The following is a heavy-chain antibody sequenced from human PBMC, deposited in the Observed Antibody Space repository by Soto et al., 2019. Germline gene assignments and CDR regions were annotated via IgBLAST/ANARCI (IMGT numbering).Heavy chain of an antibody. J-gene: IGHJ4*02. CDR2: ISYDGSNK. D-gene: IGHD2-15*01. V-gene: IGHV3-30*18. Sequence: QVQLVESGGGVVQPGRSLRLSCAASGFTFSSYGMHWVRQAPGKGLEWVAVISYDGSNKYYADSVKGRFTISRDNSKNTLYLQMNSLRAEDTAVYYCAKDQGRCSGGSCYRTVIDYWGQGTLVTVSS. CDR3: AKDQGRCSGGSCYRTVIDY. CDR1: GFTFSSYG.